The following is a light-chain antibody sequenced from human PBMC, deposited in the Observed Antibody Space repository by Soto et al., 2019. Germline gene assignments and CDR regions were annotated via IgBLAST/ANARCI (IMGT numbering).Light chain of an antibody. J-gene: IGKJ5*01. CDR3: QQRSNWPIT. CDR2: DAS. Sequence: ERGVTQSPATLSVSPGERATLSCRASESVSSNLAWYHQKPGQPPRLLIYDASTRATGIPARFSGSGSRTDFTLTISSLEPEDFAVYYCQQRSNWPITFGQGTRLEIK. CDR1: ESVSSN. V-gene: IGKV3-11*01.